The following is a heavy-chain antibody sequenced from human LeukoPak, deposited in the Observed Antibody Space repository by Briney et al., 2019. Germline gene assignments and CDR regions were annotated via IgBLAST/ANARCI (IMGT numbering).Heavy chain of an antibody. D-gene: IGHD3-3*01. Sequence: GRSLRLSCAASGFTFSSYGMHWVRQAPGKGLEWVAVIWYDGSNKYYADSVKGRFTISRDNSKNTLYLQMNSLRAEDTAVYYCAKGYDFWSGNGMDVWGQGTTVTVSS. CDR1: GFTFSSYG. CDR3: AKGYDFWSGNGMDV. J-gene: IGHJ6*02. V-gene: IGHV3-33*06. CDR2: IWYDGSNK.